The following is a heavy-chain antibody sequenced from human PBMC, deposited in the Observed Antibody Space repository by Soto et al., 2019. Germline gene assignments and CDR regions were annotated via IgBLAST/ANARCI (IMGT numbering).Heavy chain of an antibody. Sequence: EVQLVESGGGLAQPGGSLRLSCAASGFSFSSYSMNWVRQAPGKGLEWVSYISNSGYTTYYADSVQGRFTISRDNAKNSLYLQMNSLRDEDTAVYYCARDLYSGSDHFFDVWGQGTMVTVSS. V-gene: IGHV3-48*02. CDR3: ARDLYSGSDHFFDV. D-gene: IGHD1-26*01. J-gene: IGHJ3*01. CDR2: ISNSGYTT. CDR1: GFSFSSYS.